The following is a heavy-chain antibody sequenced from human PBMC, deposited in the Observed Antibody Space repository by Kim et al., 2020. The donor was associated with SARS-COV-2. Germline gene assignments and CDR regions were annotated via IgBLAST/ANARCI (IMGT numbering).Heavy chain of an antibody. CDR3: ARDSSNELFDY. CDR1: GFTFSSYS. D-gene: IGHD1-1*01. V-gene: IGHV3-21*01. Sequence: GGSLRLSCAASGFTFSSYSMNWVRQAPGKGLEWVSSISSSSSYIYYADSVKGRFTISRDNAKNSLYLQMNSLRAEDTAVYYCARDSSNELFDYWGQGTLVTVSS. J-gene: IGHJ4*02. CDR2: ISSSSSYI.